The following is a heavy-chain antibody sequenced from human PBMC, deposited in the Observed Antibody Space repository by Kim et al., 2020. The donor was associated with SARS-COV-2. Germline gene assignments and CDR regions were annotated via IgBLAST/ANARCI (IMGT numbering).Heavy chain of an antibody. V-gene: IGHV3-30*02. D-gene: IGHD2-2*01. CDR3: AKDWRSSIHPGYFDL. Sequence: DSVKGRFTISRDNSKNTLYLQMNSLRAEDTAVYYCAKDWRSSIHPGYFDLWGRGTLVTVSS. J-gene: IGHJ2*01.